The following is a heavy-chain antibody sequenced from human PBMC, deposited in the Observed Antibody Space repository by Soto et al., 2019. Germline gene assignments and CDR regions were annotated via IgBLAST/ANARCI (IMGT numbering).Heavy chain of an antibody. CDR2: ISSDGSYA. CDR1: GFTFSHYW. D-gene: IGHD3-9*01. J-gene: IGHJ4*01. V-gene: IGHV3-74*01. Sequence: EVQLVESGGGLVQPGGSLRLSCAASGFTFSHYWMYWVRQAPGKGLVCVSRISSDGSYASYADSVKGRFTISRDSAESTLYLKMNSRRAEDTGVYYCARAFDSLVQTAYWGHGTLVTVSS. CDR3: ARAFDSLVQTAY.